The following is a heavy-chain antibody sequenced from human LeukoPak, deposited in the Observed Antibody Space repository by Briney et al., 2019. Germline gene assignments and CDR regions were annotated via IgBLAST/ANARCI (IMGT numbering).Heavy chain of an antibody. CDR2: ISGSGGST. V-gene: IGHV3-23*01. Sequence: GGSLRLSCAASGFTFNSYWMSWVRQAPGKGLEWVSAISGSGGSTYYADSVKGRFTISRDNSKNTLYLQMNSLRAEDTAVYYCAKDLNYYDSSGYPLDAFDIWGQGTMVTVSS. CDR3: AKDLNYYDSSGYPLDAFDI. CDR1: GFTFNSYW. D-gene: IGHD3-22*01. J-gene: IGHJ3*02.